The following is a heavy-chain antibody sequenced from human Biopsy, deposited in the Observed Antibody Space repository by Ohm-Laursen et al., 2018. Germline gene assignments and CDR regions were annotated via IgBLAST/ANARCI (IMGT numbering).Heavy chain of an antibody. J-gene: IGHJ4*02. Sequence: SLRLSCAASGFNLVDYAMHWIRQGPGKGLEWVAGLTWNSGTIAYAGSVRGRFTISRDNAKNSLYLQMNNLTSEDTALYYCVRSLRNYDFLDSWGQGTLVSVSS. CDR1: GFNLVDYA. V-gene: IGHV3-9*01. CDR3: VRSLRNYDFLDS. D-gene: IGHD3-16*01. CDR2: LTWNSGTI.